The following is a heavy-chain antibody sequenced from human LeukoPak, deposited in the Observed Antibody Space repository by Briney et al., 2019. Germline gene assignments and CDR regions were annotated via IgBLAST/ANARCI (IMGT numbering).Heavy chain of an antibody. Sequence: GGSLRLSCAASGFTVSSNYMSWVRQAPGKGLEWVANIKQDGSEKYSVDSVKGRFTISRDNAKNSLYLQMNSLRAEDTAVYYCAREGPEYCSSTSCQGFDYWGQGTLVTVSS. V-gene: IGHV3-7*01. CDR3: AREGPEYCSSTSCQGFDY. J-gene: IGHJ4*02. CDR2: IKQDGSEK. CDR1: GFTVSSNY. D-gene: IGHD2-2*01.